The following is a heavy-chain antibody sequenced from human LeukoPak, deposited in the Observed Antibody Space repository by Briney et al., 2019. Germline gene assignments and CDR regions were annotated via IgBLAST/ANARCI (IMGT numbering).Heavy chain of an antibody. CDR1: GFTFTDED. V-gene: IGHV1-2*02. J-gene: IGHJ4*02. CDR2: INPYSGAI. D-gene: IGHD2-2*01. CDR3: ARDPKSQLFLDY. Sequence: ASVKVSCKSSGFTFTDEDIHWVRQAPGQGLEWMGWINPYSGAINYAQKFQGRVTLTRDTSISTAYMELSRLTSGDTAVYYCARDPKSQLFLDYWGRGTLVTVSS.